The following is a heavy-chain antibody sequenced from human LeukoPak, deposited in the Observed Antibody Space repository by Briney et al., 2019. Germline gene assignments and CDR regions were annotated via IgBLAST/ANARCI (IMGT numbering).Heavy chain of an antibody. CDR1: GFTFNSYS. Sequence: GGSLRLSCAASGFTFNSYSMNWVRQAPGKGLEWVSSISGSNSYIYYADSMKGRFTISRDNAKNSLYLQMNSLRAEDTAVYYCAKDQRSYYASGSHYRGGNWFDPWGQGTLVTVSS. CDR3: AKDQRSYYASGSHYRGGNWFDP. V-gene: IGHV3-21*01. J-gene: IGHJ5*02. D-gene: IGHD3-10*01. CDR2: ISGSNSYI.